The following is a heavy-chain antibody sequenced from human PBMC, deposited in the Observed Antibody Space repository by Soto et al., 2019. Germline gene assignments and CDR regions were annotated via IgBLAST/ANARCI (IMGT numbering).Heavy chain of an antibody. CDR3: ARGGYYGSGSYWALGWFDP. J-gene: IGHJ5*02. Sequence: SETLSLTCAVSGGSISSGGYSWSWIRQPPGKGLEWIGYIYHSGSTYYNPSLKSRVTISVDRSKNQFSLKLSSVTAADTAVYYCARGGYYGSGSYWALGWFDPWGQGTLVTISS. D-gene: IGHD3-10*01. CDR2: IYHSGST. CDR1: GGSISSGGYS. V-gene: IGHV4-30-2*01.